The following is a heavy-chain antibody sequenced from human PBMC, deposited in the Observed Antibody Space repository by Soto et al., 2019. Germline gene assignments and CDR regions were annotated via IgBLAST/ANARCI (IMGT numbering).Heavy chain of an antibody. CDR3: ATGGGPYSNPPQFDY. Sequence: GGSLRLSCAASRFSFSSYAVSWVRQAPGKGLEWVSAISGSGGSTYYADSVKGRFTISRDNSKNTLYLQMNSLRAEDTAVYYCATGGGPYSNPPQFDYWRQGTLVTVSS. J-gene: IGHJ4*02. D-gene: IGHD4-4*01. CDR1: RFSFSSYA. CDR2: ISGSGGST. V-gene: IGHV3-23*01.